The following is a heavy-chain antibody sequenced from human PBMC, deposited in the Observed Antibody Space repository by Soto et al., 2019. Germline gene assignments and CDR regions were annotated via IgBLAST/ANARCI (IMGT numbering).Heavy chain of an antibody. CDR3: ARHGKRKTKPTGDYFDY. D-gene: IGHD7-27*01. CDR2: IYYSGST. V-gene: IGHV4-39*01. J-gene: IGHJ4*02. Sequence: PSETLSLTCTVSGCSISSSSYYWGWLRQPPGKGLEWIGSIYYSGSTYYNPSLKSRVTISVDTSKNQFSLKLSSVTAADTAVYYCARHGKRKTKPTGDYFDYWGQGTLVTVSS. CDR1: GCSISSSSYY.